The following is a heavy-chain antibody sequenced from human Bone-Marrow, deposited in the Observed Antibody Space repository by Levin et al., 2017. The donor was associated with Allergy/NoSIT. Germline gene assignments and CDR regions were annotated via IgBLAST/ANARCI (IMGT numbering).Heavy chain of an antibody. D-gene: IGHD3-10*02. CDR1: GGSISSSSYY. V-gene: IGHV4-39*01. CDR2: IYYSGST. J-gene: IGHJ4*02. Sequence: SQTLSLTCTVSGGSISSSSYYWGWIRQPPGKGLEWIGSIYYSGSTYYNPSLKSRVTISVDTSKNQFSLKLSSVTAADTAVYYCARHALYDRPVGWPPDYWGQGTLVTVSS. CDR3: ARHALYDRPVGWPPDY.